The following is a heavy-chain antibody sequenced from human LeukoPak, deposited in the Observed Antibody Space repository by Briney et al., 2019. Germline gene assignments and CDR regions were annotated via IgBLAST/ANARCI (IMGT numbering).Heavy chain of an antibody. J-gene: IGHJ5*02. Sequence: GESLKISCKGSGYSFTSYWIAWVRQVPEKGLEWMGIIYPGDSDTRYSPSFRGQVTISADKSINTAYLQWSSLKASDTAMYYCARRDSASYWFDPWGQGTLVTVSS. CDR3: ARRDSASYWFDP. V-gene: IGHV5-51*01. CDR2: IYPGDSDT. D-gene: IGHD3-10*01. CDR1: GYSFTSYW.